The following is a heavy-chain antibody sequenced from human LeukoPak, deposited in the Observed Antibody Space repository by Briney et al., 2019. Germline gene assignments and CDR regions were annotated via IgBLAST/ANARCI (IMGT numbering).Heavy chain of an antibody. V-gene: IGHV1-18*04. J-gene: IGHJ4*02. D-gene: IGHD6-25*01. Sequence: ASVKVSCKASGYTFTGYYMHWVRQAPGQGLEWIGWISAYNGNTNYAQKLQGRVTMTTDTSTSTAYMELRSLRSDDTAVYYCAIGLGYSSGWDLYYWGQGTLVTVSS. CDR3: AIGLGYSSGWDLYY. CDR1: GYTFTGYY. CDR2: ISAYNGNT.